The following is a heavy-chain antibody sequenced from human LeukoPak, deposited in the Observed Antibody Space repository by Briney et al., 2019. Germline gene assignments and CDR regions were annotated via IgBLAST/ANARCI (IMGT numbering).Heavy chain of an antibody. CDR1: GYTFTSYG. D-gene: IGHD2-2*01. CDR2: INTNTGNP. V-gene: IGHV7-4-1*02. CDR3: ARVNDIVVVPAAMSATDYYYGMDV. Sequence: ASVKVSCKASGYTFTSYGISWVRQAPGQGLEWMGWINTNTGNPTYAQGFTGRFVFSLDTSVSTAYLQISSLKAEDTAVYYCARVNDIVVVPAAMSATDYYYGMDVWGQGTTVTVSS. J-gene: IGHJ6*02.